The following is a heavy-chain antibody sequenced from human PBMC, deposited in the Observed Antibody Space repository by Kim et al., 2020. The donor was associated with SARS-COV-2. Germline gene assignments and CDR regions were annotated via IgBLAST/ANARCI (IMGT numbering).Heavy chain of an antibody. Sequence: SQTLSLTCGISGDTVSTNSGAWNWIRQSPSRGLEWLGRTYYRSKWYFDYATSMKSRITINPDTSNNQFSLQLNSVTPEDTAVYFCPRQNNSGQDYYGLDVWGQGATDTVSS. CDR2: TYYRSKWYF. CDR1: GDTVSTNSGA. J-gene: IGHJ6*02. D-gene: IGHD6-25*01. CDR3: PRQNNSGQDYYGLDV. V-gene: IGHV6-1*01.